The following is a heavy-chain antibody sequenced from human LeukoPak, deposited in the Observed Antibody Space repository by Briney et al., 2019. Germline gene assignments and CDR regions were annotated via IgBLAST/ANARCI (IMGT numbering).Heavy chain of an antibody. V-gene: IGHV3-23*01. D-gene: IGHD3-22*01. CDR2: ISGSGGST. CDR1: GFTFSSYA. Sequence: GGSLRLSCAASGFTFSSYAMSWVRQAPGKGLEWVSAISGSGGSTYYADSVKGRFTISRGNSKNTLYLQMNSLRAEDTAVYYCAKTKDWYYYDSSGYYYFDYWGQGTLVTVSS. J-gene: IGHJ4*02. CDR3: AKTKDWYYYDSSGYYYFDY.